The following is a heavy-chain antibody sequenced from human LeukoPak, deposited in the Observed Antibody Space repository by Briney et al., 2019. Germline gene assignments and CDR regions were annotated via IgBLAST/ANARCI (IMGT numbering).Heavy chain of an antibody. V-gene: IGHV3-53*01. Sequence: HPGGSLRLSCAASGFTVSSNYMSWVRQAPGKGLEWVSVIYSGGSTYYADSVKGRFTISRDNSKNTLYLQMNSLRVEDTAVCYCAREIYCSASSCTGGVFDIWGQGTMVTVSS. J-gene: IGHJ3*02. CDR3: AREIYCSASSCTGGVFDI. CDR2: IYSGGST. D-gene: IGHD2-15*01. CDR1: GFTVSSNY.